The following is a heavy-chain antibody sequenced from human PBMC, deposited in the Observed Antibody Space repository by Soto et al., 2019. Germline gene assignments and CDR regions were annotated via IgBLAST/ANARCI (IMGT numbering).Heavy chain of an antibody. D-gene: IGHD3-16*02. CDR3: AKGRETYYDYVWGSYRQIYPFDY. CDR2: ISGSGGST. J-gene: IGHJ4*02. Sequence: EVQLLESGGGLVQPGGSLRLSCVASGFTFSSYAMSWVRQAPGKGLAWVSAISGSGGSTYYADSVKGRFTISRDNSKNTLNLQINSQSAKDTDVYYCAKGRETYYDYVWGSYRQIYPFDYWGQGTLVTVSS. CDR1: GFTFSSYA. V-gene: IGHV3-23*01.